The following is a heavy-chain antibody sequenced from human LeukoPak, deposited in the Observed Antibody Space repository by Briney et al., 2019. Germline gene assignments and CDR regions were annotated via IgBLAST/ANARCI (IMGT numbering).Heavy chain of an antibody. D-gene: IGHD1-26*01. V-gene: IGHV4-61*02. J-gene: IGHJ6*03. CDR3: ARDGVGATPRQYYYYYYYMDV. Sequence: ASETLSLTCTVSGGSISSGSYYCSWIRQPAGKGLEWIGRIYTSGSTNYNPSLKSRVTISVDTSKNQFSLKLSSVTAADTAVYYCARDGVGATPRQYYYYYYYMDVWGKGTTVTVSS. CDR2: IYTSGST. CDR1: GGSISSGSYY.